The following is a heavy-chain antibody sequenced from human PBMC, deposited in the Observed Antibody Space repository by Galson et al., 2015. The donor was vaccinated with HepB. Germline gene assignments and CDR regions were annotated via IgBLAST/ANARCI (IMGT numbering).Heavy chain of an antibody. D-gene: IGHD3-9*01. CDR2: FDPEDGET. CDR3: ATEKPIHYDTGDNWFDP. Sequence: SVKVSCKVSGYTLTELSMHWVRQAPGKGLEWMGGFDPEDGETIYAQKFQGRVTMTEDTSTDTAYMELSSLRSEDTAVYYCATEKPIHYDTGDNWFDPWGQGTLVTVSS. V-gene: IGHV1-24*01. CDR1: GYTLTELS. J-gene: IGHJ5*02.